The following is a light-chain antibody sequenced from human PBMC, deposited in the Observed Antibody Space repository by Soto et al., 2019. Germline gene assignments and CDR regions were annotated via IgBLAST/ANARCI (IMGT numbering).Light chain of an antibody. J-gene: IGKJ1*01. CDR3: QESPRT. CDR1: QSVNSNY. V-gene: IGKV3-20*01. Sequence: EIVLTHSPGTLSLSPGERATLSCRASQSVNSNYLAWYQQKRGQAPRLLIYGASSRATGIPDRFSGSGSGTEFTLTISRLEPEDFAVYYCQESPRTFGQGTKVDIK. CDR2: GAS.